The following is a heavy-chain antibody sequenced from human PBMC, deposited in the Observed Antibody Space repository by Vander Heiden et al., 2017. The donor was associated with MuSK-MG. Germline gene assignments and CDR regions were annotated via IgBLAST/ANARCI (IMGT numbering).Heavy chain of an antibody. V-gene: IGHV3-66*01. Sequence: EVQLVESGGGLVQPGGSLRLSCAASGFTVSSNYMSGVRQAPGKGLEWVSVIYTGDRTLYADSVEGRFTISRDIAKNTVSLQMNSLRAEDTAVYYCASRSCFGGSCSLDSWGQGTLVTVSS. J-gene: IGHJ4*02. CDR1: GFTVSSNY. CDR2: IYTGDRT. D-gene: IGHD2-15*01. CDR3: ASRSCFGGSCSLDS.